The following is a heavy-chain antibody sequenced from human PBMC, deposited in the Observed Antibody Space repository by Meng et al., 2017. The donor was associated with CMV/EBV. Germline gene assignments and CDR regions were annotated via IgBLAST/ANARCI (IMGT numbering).Heavy chain of an antibody. V-gene: IGHV1-69*01. D-gene: IGHD3-10*01. Sequence: QVWVVVKNTSSPVKIPSKTSEGNVSCNAIGWGRQAPGQGLVWMGGIIPIFGTANNAQKFQGRVTITADESTSTAYMELSSLRSEDTAVYYCARIXSQPDVLLWFGEFVPWGQGTLVTVSS. J-gene: IGHJ5*02. CDR2: IIPIFGTA. CDR1: EGNVSCNA. CDR3: ARIXSQPDVLLWFGEFVP.